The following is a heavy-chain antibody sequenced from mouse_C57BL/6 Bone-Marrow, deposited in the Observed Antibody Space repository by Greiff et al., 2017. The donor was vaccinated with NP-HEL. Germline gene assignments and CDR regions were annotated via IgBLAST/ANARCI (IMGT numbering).Heavy chain of an antibody. CDR1: GYTFTSYW. V-gene: IGHV1-64*01. J-gene: IGHJ2*01. CDR3: TRRDCCGSSGDD. CDR2: IHPNSGST. Sequence: QVQLQQPGAELVKPGASVKLSCKASGYTFTSYWMHWVKQRPGQGLEWIGMIHPNSGSTNYNEKFKSKATLTVDKSSSTAYMQLSSLTSEDSAVYDRTRRDCCGSSGDDGGQGTTLTVSS. D-gene: IGHD1-1*01.